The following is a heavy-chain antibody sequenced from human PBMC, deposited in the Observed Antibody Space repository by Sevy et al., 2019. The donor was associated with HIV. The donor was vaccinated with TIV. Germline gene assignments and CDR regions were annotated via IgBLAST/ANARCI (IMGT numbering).Heavy chain of an antibody. CDR3: ARGRGDIVLVPAACTGWFDP. V-gene: IGHV4-30-4*01. D-gene: IGHD2-2*01. J-gene: IGHJ5*02. CDR1: GGSISSGDYY. Sequence: SETLSLTCTVSGGSISSGDYYWSWIRQPPGKGLEWIGYIYYSGSTYYNPSVKSRVTISVDTSKNRFSLKLSSVTAADTAVYYCARGRGDIVLVPAACTGWFDPWGQGTLVTVSS. CDR2: IYYSGST.